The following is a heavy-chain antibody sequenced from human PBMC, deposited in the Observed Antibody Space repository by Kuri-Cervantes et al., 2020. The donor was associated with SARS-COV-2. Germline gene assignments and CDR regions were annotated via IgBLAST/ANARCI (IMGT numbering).Heavy chain of an antibody. V-gene: IGHV1-69*10. Sequence: SVKVSCKSSGVTFGSYGINWVRQAPGQGLEWMGGIIPILGIANYAQKFQGRVTITADKSTSTAYMELSSLRSEDTAVYYCAREMATGDIWGQGTMVTVSS. D-gene: IGHD5-24*01. CDR1: GVTFGSYG. CDR3: AREMATGDI. J-gene: IGHJ3*02. CDR2: IIPILGIA.